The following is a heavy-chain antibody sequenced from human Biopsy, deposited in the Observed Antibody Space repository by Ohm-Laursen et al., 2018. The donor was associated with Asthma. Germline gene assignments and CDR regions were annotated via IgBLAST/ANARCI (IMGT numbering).Heavy chain of an antibody. D-gene: IGHD2-21*02. V-gene: IGHV3-30-3*01. J-gene: IGHJ6*02. CDR1: GFTFSDYD. CDR3: ASYEVVTAILPMDA. Sequence: SLRLSCAASGFTFSDYDMHWVRQAPGKGLEWVAVISYDGPNKDYADSVKGRFTFSRDNSQNTVYLQMNSLRAEDTAVYYCASYEVVTAILPMDAWGQGTTVTVSS. CDR2: ISYDGPNK.